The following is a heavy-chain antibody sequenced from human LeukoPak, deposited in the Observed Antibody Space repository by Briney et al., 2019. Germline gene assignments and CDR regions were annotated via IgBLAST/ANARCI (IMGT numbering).Heavy chain of an antibody. V-gene: IGHV4-34*01. Sequence: PSETLSLTCAVYGGSFSGYYWSWIRQPPGKGLEWIGEINHSGSTNYNPSLKSRVTISVDTSKNQFSLQLSSVTAEDTAVYYCAIDKPGYSYGYYWFDPWGQGTLVTVSS. J-gene: IGHJ5*02. CDR3: AIDKPGYSYGYYWFDP. D-gene: IGHD5-18*01. CDR1: GGSFSGYY. CDR2: INHSGST.